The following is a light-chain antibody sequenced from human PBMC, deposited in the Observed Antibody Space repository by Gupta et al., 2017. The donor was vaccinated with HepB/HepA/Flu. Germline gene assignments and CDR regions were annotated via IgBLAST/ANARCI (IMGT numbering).Light chain of an antibody. V-gene: IGKV3-20*01. J-gene: IGKJ3*01. CDR2: GAS. CDR1: QSVNNNY. Sequence: IVLTQSPGTLSLSPGERATLSCRASQSVNNNYLAWYQQKPGQAPRLLIYGASSSATGIPDRFSGSGSGTDFTLTISRLEPEDFAVSYCQQEGDSPITFGHGTKVDIK. CDR3: QQEGDSPIT.